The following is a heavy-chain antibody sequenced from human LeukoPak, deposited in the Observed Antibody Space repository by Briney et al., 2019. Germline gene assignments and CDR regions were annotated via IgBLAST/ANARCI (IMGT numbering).Heavy chain of an antibody. CDR3: AKTGGGGGGWAFFDY. CDR1: GFTFDDYA. CDR2: ISWNSGSI. V-gene: IGHV3-9*01. Sequence: GGSLRLSCAASGFTFDDYAMHWVRQAPGKGLEWVSGISWNSGSIGYADSVKGRFTISRDNAKNSLYLQMNSLRAEDTALYYCAKTGGGGGGWAFFDYWGQGTLVTVSS. J-gene: IGHJ4*02. D-gene: IGHD6-19*01.